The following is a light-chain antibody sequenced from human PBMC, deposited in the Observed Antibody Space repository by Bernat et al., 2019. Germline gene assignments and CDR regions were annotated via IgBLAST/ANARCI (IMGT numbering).Light chain of an antibody. CDR2: RIA. J-gene: IGKJ1*01. CDR1: ESLVHSNGNTY. V-gene: IGKV2-24*01. CDR3: MQATHFPWT. Sequence: DIVMTQTPLFSPVTLGQPAYISCRSSESLVHSNGNTYLTWLHQRPGQPPRRLIYRIANRFSGVPDRFSGSGAGTDFTLKISRVEADDVGVYYCMQATHFPWTFGQVTKVKIK.